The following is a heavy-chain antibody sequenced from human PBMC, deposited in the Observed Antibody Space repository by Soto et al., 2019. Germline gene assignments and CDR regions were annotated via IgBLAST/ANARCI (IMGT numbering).Heavy chain of an antibody. CDR3: ARRERYYGSPGWFDH. Sequence: XETRSLTCSVAGCSISSFTYYWGWIRQPRGKGLEWIGTVYYNENTYYNPSLKSRVTITVDTAKNQFSLNLRSVTAADTAMYFCARRERYYGSPGWFDHWGPGTLVTVSS. V-gene: IGHV4-39*01. J-gene: IGHJ5*02. CDR1: GCSISSFTYY. CDR2: VYYNENT. D-gene: IGHD3-10*01.